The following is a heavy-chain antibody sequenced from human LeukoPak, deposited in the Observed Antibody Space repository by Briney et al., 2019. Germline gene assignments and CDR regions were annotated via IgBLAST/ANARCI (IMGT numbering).Heavy chain of an antibody. CDR1: GFTFSSYS. V-gene: IGHV3-21*01. CDR2: ISSSSSYI. Sequence: PGGSLRLSCAASGFTFSSYSMNWVRQAPGKGLEWVSSISSSSSYIYYADSVKGRFTISRDNAKNSLYLQMNSLRAEDTAVYYCARALSSSSWFFDYWGQGTLVTVSS. D-gene: IGHD6-13*01. CDR3: ARALSSSSWFFDY. J-gene: IGHJ4*02.